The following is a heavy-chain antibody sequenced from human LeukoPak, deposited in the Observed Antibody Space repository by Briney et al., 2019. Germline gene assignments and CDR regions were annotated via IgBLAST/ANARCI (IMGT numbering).Heavy chain of an antibody. V-gene: IGHV3-7*03. CDR1: GXIFSGSW. CDR2: IKKDGSEK. D-gene: IGHD2-15*01. CDR3: TTDTWYSAGH. J-gene: IGHJ4*02. Sequence: PGGSLXLSCXASGXIFSGSWMAWIRQAPGKGLEWVAIIKKDGSEKYYVDSMKGRFTISRDNAKNSLFLQMNSLRAEDTAIYYCTTDTWYSAGHWGQGTLVTVSS.